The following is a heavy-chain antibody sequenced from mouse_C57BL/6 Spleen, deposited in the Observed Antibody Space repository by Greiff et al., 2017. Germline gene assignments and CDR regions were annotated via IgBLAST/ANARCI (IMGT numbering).Heavy chain of an antibody. J-gene: IGHJ4*01. CDR2: IYPRSGNT. V-gene: IGHV1-81*01. D-gene: IGHD2-3*01. CDR3: ARVDDGYSYAMDY. CDR1: GYTFTSYG. Sequence: VQLQQSGAELARPGASVKLSCKASGYTFTSYGISWVKQRTGQGLEWIGEIYPRSGNTYYNEKFKGKATLTADKSSSTVYMELRSLTSEDSAVYFCARVDDGYSYAMDYWGQGTSVTVSS.